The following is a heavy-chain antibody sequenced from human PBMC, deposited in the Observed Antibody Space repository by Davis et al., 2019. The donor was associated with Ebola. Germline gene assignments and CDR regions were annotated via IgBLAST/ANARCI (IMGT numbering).Heavy chain of an antibody. CDR3: ARQVHEVFGVVINYYYGMDV. J-gene: IGHJ6*02. V-gene: IGHV4-59*01. CDR1: GGSISGSL. Sequence: MPSETLSLTCIVSGGSISGSLWSWWSWIRQSPGKQLEWIGYVYYSGSTNYNPSLKSRVTISVDTSKNQFSLKLSSVTAADTAVYYCARQVHEVFGVVINYYYGMDVWGQGTTVTVSS. CDR2: VYYSGST. D-gene: IGHD3-3*01.